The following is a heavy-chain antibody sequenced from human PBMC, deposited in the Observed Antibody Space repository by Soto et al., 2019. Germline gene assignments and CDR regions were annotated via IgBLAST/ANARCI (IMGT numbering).Heavy chain of an antibody. CDR1: GGSFSGYY. Sequence: QVQLQQWGAGLLKPSETLSLTCAVYGGSFSGYYWSWIRQPPGKGLEWIGEINHSGSTNYNPSLKSRVTISVDTSKNQFPLKLSSVTAADTAVYYCAREGGKVVVAAGMDVWGQGTTVTVSS. CDR2: INHSGST. CDR3: AREGGKVVVAAGMDV. D-gene: IGHD2-15*01. V-gene: IGHV4-34*01. J-gene: IGHJ6*02.